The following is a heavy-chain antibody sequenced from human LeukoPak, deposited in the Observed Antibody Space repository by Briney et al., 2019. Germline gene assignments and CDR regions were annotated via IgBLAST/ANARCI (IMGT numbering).Heavy chain of an antibody. D-gene: IGHD2-15*01. CDR1: GFTFSSYS. J-gene: IGHJ6*02. CDR2: ISSSSSTI. CDR3: ARRWYCSGGSCYSANYYYYGMDV. Sequence: GGSLRLSCAASGFTFSSYSMNWVRQAPGKGLEWVSYISSSSSTIYYADSVKGRFTISRDNAKNPLYLQMNSLRAEDTAVYYCARRWYCSGGSCYSANYYYYGMDVWGQGTTVTVSS. V-gene: IGHV3-48*01.